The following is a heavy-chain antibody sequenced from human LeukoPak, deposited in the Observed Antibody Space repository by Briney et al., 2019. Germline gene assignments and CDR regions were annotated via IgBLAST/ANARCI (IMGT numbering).Heavy chain of an antibody. CDR3: AKDTNYYDSSGYSDYYYYYYMDV. D-gene: IGHD3-22*01. Sequence: GGSLRLSCAASGFTFSSYAMSWVRQAPGKGLEWVSAISGSGGSTYYADSVEGRFTISRDNSKNTLYLQMNSLRAEDTAVYYCAKDTNYYDSSGYSDYYYYYYMDVWGKGTTVTVSS. V-gene: IGHV3-23*01. J-gene: IGHJ6*03. CDR2: ISGSGGST. CDR1: GFTFSSYA.